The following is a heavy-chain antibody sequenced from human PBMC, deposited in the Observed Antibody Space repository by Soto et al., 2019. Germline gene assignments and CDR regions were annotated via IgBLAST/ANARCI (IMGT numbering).Heavy chain of an antibody. CDR3: ARMYGDYGLNGNYYGMAV. Sequence: EVQLVESGGGLVKPGGSLRLSCAASGFTFSSYSMNWARQATGKGLEWVSSISSSSSYIYFADSVKGRFTISRDNAKNSLSLQMNSLRAEETAVYYCARMYGDYGLNGNYYGMAVWVQGTTVTV. CDR2: ISSSSSYI. V-gene: IGHV3-21*01. J-gene: IGHJ6*02. D-gene: IGHD4-17*01. CDR1: GFTFSSYS.